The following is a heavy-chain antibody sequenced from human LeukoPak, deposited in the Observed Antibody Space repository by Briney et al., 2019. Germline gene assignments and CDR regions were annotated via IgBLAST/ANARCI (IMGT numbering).Heavy chain of an antibody. CDR2: ISYDGSNK. V-gene: IGHV3-30*03. J-gene: IGHJ3*02. D-gene: IGHD6-13*01. CDR3: ATELRIAATGFDAFDI. CDR1: GFTVSSNY. Sequence: GGSLRLSCAASGFTVSSNYMSWVRQAPGKGLEWVAVISYDGSNKYYADSVKGRFTISRDNSKNTLYLQMNSLRAEDTAVYSCATELRIAATGFDAFDIWGQGTMVTVSS.